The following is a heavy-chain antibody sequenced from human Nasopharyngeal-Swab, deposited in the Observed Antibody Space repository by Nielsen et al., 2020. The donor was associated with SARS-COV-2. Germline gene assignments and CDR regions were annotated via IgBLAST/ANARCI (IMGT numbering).Heavy chain of an antibody. J-gene: IGHJ6*02. Sequence: GESLKISCAASGFTFSSYSMNWVRQAPGKGLEWVSSISSSSSYIYYADSVKGRFTISRDNAKNSLYLQMNSLRAEDTAVYYCARDYYYYGMDVLGQGTTVTVSS. CDR1: GFTFSSYS. CDR2: ISSSSSYI. CDR3: ARDYYYYGMDV. V-gene: IGHV3-21*01.